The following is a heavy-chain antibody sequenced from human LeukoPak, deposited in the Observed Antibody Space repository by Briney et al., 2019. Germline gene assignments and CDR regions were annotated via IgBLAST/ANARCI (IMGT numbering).Heavy chain of an antibody. CDR3: TRGAAAGPKYFQH. CDR2: IDGSGVGT. V-gene: IGHV3-23*01. J-gene: IGHJ1*01. Sequence: GGSLRLSCAASGFTFSSYVMRWVRQAPGKGLEWVSTIDGSGVGTYYADSVKGRFTISRDSSKSTLYLHMNSLRAEDTAVYYCTRGAAAGPKYFQHWGQGTLVTVSS. CDR1: GFTFSSYV. D-gene: IGHD6-13*01.